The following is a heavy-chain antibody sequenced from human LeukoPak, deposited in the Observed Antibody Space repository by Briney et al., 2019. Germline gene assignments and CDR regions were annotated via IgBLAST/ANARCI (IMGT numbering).Heavy chain of an antibody. CDR3: ASGSSGWYGEGNYYYYYMDV. J-gene: IGHJ6*03. CDR1: GGTFSSYA. Sequence: ASVKVSCKASGGTFSSYAISWVRQAPGHGLEWMGWINPNSGGTNYAQKFQGRVTMTRDTSISTAYMELSRLRSDDTAVYYCASGSSGWYGEGNYYYYYMDVWGKGTTVTVSS. V-gene: IGHV1-2*02. CDR2: INPNSGGT. D-gene: IGHD6-19*01.